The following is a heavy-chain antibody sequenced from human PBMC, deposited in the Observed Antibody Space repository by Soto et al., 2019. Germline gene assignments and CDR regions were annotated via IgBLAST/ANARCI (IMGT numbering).Heavy chain of an antibody. J-gene: IGHJ4*02. Sequence: QVQLVQSGAEVKKPGSSVKVSCEAPGGTFDHAAITWVRQAPGQGLEWMGGINPMFNSTHYAQKFQGRVTITADAATSTAFMELRRLRSDDTAVYYCARKIFAADYWGQGTLLIVSS. D-gene: IGHD3-9*01. V-gene: IGHV1-69*01. CDR3: ARKIFAADY. CDR1: GGTFDHAA. CDR2: INPMFNST.